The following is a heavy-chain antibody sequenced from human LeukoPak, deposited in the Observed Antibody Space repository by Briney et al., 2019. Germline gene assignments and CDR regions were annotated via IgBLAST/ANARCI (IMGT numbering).Heavy chain of an antibody. CDR1: GGSFSGYY. Sequence: KSSETLSLTCAVYGGSFSGYYWSWIRQPPGKGLEWIGEINHSGSTNYNPSLKSRVTISVDTSKNQFSLKLSSVTAADTAVYYCARQRNSDYWGQGTLVTVSS. V-gene: IGHV4-34*01. CDR2: INHSGST. J-gene: IGHJ4*02. CDR3: ARQRNSDY.